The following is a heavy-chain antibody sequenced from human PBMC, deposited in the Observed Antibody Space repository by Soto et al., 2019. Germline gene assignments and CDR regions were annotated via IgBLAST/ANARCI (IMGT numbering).Heavy chain of an antibody. CDR3: ARGGYDPFYDWFDP. D-gene: IGHD3-3*01. CDR2: ISAYNVNT. J-gene: IGHJ5*02. Sequence: ASVKVSCKASGYTFTSYGSSWVRQAPGQGLEWMGWISAYNVNTNYAQKLQGRVTMTTDTSTSTAYMELRSLRSDDTAVYYCARGGYDPFYDWFDPWGQGTLVTVSS. V-gene: IGHV1-18*04. CDR1: GYTFTSYG.